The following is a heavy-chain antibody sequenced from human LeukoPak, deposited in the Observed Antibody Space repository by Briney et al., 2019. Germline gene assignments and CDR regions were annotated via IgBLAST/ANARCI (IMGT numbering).Heavy chain of an antibody. D-gene: IGHD4-17*01. CDR1: GYSFSDNY. CDR2: INPNSGDT. J-gene: IGHJ4*02. V-gene: IGHV1-2*02. CDR3: AREVYGDSSFDY. Sequence: ASVKVSCKTSGYSFSDNYMHWVRQAPGQGLEWMGWINPNSGDTNYAQKFQGRVTMTRDASISTVYLELSRLRSDDTAVYYCAREVYGDSSFDYWGQGTLATASS.